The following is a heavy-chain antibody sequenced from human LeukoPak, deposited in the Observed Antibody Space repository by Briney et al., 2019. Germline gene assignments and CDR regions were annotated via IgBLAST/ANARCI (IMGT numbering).Heavy chain of an antibody. V-gene: IGHV4-4*07. Sequence: SETLSLTCTVSGGSISSYYWSWIRQPAGKGLEWIGRIYTSGSTTYNPSLKSRVTMSVDTSKNQFSLKLSSVTAADTAVYYCARYGVAARPRGAFDYWGQGTLVTVSS. D-gene: IGHD6-6*01. J-gene: IGHJ4*02. CDR1: GGSISSYY. CDR2: IYTSGST. CDR3: ARYGVAARPRGAFDY.